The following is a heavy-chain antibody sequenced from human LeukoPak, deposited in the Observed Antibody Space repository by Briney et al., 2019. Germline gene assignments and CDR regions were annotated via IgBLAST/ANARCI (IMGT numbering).Heavy chain of an antibody. CDR3: ARGTGNWNYGV. D-gene: IGHD1-7*01. V-gene: IGHV4-59*01. CDR2: SFYSGST. Sequence: GSLRLSCAASGFTFSSYSMNWVRQAPGKGLEWIGHSFYSGSTNYSPSLKSRVSISVDRPNKQFSLKLRSVSAADTAVYYCARGTGNWNYGVWGRGTLIIVSS. J-gene: IGHJ4*02. CDR1: GFTFSSYS.